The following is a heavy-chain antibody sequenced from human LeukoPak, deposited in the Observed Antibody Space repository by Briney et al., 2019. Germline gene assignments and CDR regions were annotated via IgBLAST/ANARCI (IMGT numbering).Heavy chain of an antibody. CDR1: GGSISSNSFY. D-gene: IGHD4-11*01. CDR3: ARDNSHDYILDWFDP. Sequence: SETLSLTCTVSGGSISSNSFYWGWIRQPPGKGLEWIGSLYYSGYTYYNPSLKSRVTISVDTSKNQFSLKLRSVTAADTAVYYCARDNSHDYILDWFDPWGQGTLVTVSS. J-gene: IGHJ5*02. V-gene: IGHV4-39*07. CDR2: LYYSGYT.